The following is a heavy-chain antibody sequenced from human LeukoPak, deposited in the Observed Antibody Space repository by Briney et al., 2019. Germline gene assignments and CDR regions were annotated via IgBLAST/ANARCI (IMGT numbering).Heavy chain of an antibody. CDR3: ARSRDGYNQNTPLYY. Sequence: SETLSLTCAVSGGSISSYYWSWIRQPPGKGLEWIGHIYYSGSTNYNPSLTSRVTISVDTSKNQFSLKMSSVTAADTAAYYCARSRDGYNQNTPLYYWGQGTLVTVSS. CDR2: IYYSGST. D-gene: IGHD5-24*01. CDR1: GGSISSYY. V-gene: IGHV4-59*01. J-gene: IGHJ4*02.